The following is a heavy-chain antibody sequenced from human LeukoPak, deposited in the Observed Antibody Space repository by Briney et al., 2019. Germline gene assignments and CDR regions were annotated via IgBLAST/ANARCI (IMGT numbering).Heavy chain of an antibody. D-gene: IGHD6-6*01. CDR3: ARNMGITSRPGY. Sequence: GGSLRLSCAASGFTFSSYWMHWVRQPPGKGLVWVSRITSDGSGIGYADSVKGRFSTSRDNAKNTLYLQMNSLRAEDTAVYYCARNMGITSRPGYWGQGTLVTVSS. J-gene: IGHJ4*02. CDR2: ITSDGSGI. V-gene: IGHV3-74*01. CDR1: GFTFSSYW.